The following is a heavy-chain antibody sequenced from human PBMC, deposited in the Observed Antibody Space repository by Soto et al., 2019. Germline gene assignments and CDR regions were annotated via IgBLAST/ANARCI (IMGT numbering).Heavy chain of an antibody. V-gene: IGHV3-73*01. CDR2: SRNKANNYAT. D-gene: IGHD3-3*01. Sequence: PGGSLRLSCAASGFTFSGSAMHWVRQAAGKGLEWVGRSRNKANNYATAYAVSVKGRFTISRDDSRNTAYLQMNSLKTEDTAVYYCARGVYDFWSGHPKGLDYWGQGTVVTVSS. CDR3: ARGVYDFWSGHPKGLDY. CDR1: GFTFSGSA. J-gene: IGHJ4*02.